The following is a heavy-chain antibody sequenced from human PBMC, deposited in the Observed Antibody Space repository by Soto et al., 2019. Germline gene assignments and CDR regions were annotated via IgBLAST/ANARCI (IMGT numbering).Heavy chain of an antibody. J-gene: IGHJ5*02. CDR3: ARVPLYCSGGSCLRWFDP. V-gene: IGHV4-59*01. CDR2: IYYSGST. D-gene: IGHD2-15*01. CDR1: GGSISSYY. Sequence: SETLSLTCTVSGGSISSYYWSWIRQPPGKGLEWIGYIYYSGSTNYNPPLKSRVTISVDTSKNQFSLKLSSVTAADTAVYYCARVPLYCSGGSCLRWFDPWGQGTLVTVSS.